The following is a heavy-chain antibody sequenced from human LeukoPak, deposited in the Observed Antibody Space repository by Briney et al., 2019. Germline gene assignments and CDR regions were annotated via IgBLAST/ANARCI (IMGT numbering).Heavy chain of an antibody. Sequence: ASVKVSCKASGYTFTGYDVHWVRQAPGQGLQWMGRINPNSGDTNYAQKFQGRVTMTRDTSINTAYMELSRLTSDDTAVYYCARGLSTIFVPATACLDFWGQGTLVTVSS. CDR2: INPNSGDT. V-gene: IGHV1-2*06. CDR1: GYTFTGYD. CDR3: ARGLSTIFVPATACLDF. D-gene: IGHD3-3*01. J-gene: IGHJ4*02.